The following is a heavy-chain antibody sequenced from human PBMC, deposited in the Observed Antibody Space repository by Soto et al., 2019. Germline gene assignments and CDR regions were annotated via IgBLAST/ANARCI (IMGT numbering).Heavy chain of an antibody. Sequence: EVQLVESGGDLVQPGGSLRLSCEASGFTFRNYWMSWVRQAPGKGPEWVANMKDDGTETYFVDSVKGRFTISRDNAKNSLYLQMNSLRGEDTAVYYCARDTEFWSGSDYWGRGTLVTVSS. D-gene: IGHD3-3*01. V-gene: IGHV3-7*01. J-gene: IGHJ4*02. CDR1: GFTFRNYW. CDR2: MKDDGTET. CDR3: ARDTEFWSGSDY.